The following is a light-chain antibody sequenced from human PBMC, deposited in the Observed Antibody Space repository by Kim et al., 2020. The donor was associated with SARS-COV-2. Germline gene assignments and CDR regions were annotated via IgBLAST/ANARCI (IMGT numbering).Light chain of an antibody. CDR2: GTA. V-gene: IGKV3-20*01. J-gene: IGKJ2*01. CDR1: QSVSHSY. Sequence: GERASSGCRASQSVSHSYLAWYQQKPGQAPRLLIHGTANRATGIPDRFSGSGSGTDFTLTISRLEPEDFAVYYCQQCGSSPVTFGQGTKLEI. CDR3: QQCGSSPVT.